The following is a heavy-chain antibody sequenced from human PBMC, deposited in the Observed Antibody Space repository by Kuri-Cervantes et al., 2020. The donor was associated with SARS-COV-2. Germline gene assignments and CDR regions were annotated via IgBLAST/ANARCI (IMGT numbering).Heavy chain of an antibody. CDR3: AREHLSVFYVFDY. J-gene: IGHJ4*02. CDR1: GFTFSNYW. D-gene: IGHD5/OR15-5a*01. Sequence: GGSLRLSCAGSGFTFSNYWMTWVRQAPGKGLEWVANIKQDGSEEFYVDSVKGRFTVSRDNAKNSLYLQMNSLRAEDTAVYYCAREHLSVFYVFDYWGQGTLVTVSS. V-gene: IGHV3-7*01. CDR2: IKQDGSEE.